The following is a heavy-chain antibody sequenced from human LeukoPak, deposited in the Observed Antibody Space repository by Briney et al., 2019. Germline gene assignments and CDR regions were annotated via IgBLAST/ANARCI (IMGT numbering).Heavy chain of an antibody. CDR3: ARGNYYGSGSYYPSDF. CDR1: GYTFTSYG. V-gene: IGHV1-69*04. J-gene: IGHJ4*02. Sequence: ASVKVSCKASGYTFTSYGISWVRQAPGQGLEWMGRIIPILGIANYAQKFQGRVTITADKSTSTAYMELSSLRSEDTAVYYCARGNYYGSGSYYPSDFWGQGTLVTVSS. CDR2: IIPILGIA. D-gene: IGHD3-10*01.